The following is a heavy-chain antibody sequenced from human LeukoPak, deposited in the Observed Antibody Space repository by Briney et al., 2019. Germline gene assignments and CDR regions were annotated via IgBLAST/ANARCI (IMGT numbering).Heavy chain of an antibody. CDR2: INPSGGST. D-gene: IGHD3-22*01. V-gene: IGHV1-46*01. CDR1: GYTFTSYY. J-gene: IGHJ3*02. CDR3: ATSSVDLKDAFDI. Sequence: ASVKVSCKASGYTFTSYYMHWVRQAPGQGLERMGIINPSGGSTSYAQKFQGRVTMTRDTSTSTVYIELSSLRSEDTAVYYCATSSVDLKDAFDIWGQGTMVTVSS.